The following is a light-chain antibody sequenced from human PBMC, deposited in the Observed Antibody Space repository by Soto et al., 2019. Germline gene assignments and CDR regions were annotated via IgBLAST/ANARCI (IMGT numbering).Light chain of an antibody. CDR1: QSISNW. Sequence: DIQMTQSPSTLSASVGDRVTITCRASQSISNWLAWYQQKPGKAPKLLIYKPSDLERGVPSRFSGSGYGTEFTLPISSLQPDDFATYYCQQYNASWTFGQGTKVEVK. CDR3: QQYNASWT. J-gene: IGKJ1*01. CDR2: KPS. V-gene: IGKV1-5*03.